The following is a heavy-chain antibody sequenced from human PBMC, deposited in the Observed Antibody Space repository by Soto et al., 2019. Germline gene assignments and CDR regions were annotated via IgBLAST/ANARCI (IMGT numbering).Heavy chain of an antibody. CDR1: GGTFSSYA. V-gene: IGHV1-69*13. CDR2: IIPIFGTA. D-gene: IGHD5-18*01. Sequence: SVKVSCKASGGTFSSYAISWVRQAPGQGLEWMGGIIPIFGTANYAQKFQGRVTITADESTSTAYMELSSLRSEDTAVYYCASGSGYSYGTQPFDYWGQGTLVTGSS. CDR3: ASGSGYSYGTQPFDY. J-gene: IGHJ4*02.